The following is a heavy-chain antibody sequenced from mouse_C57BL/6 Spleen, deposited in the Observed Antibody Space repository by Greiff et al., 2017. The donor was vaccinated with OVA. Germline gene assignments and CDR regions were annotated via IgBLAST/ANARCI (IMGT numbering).Heavy chain of an antibody. J-gene: IGHJ3*01. CDR2: ISSGSSTI. V-gene: IGHV5-17*01. D-gene: IGHD2-4*01. CDR1: GFTFSDYG. CDR3: ARWVLDYDAAY. Sequence: EVHLVESGGGLVKPGGSLKLSCAASGFTFSDYGMHWVRQAPEKGLEWVAYISSGSSTIYYADTVKGRFTISRDNAKNTLFLQMPSLRSEDTAMYYCARWVLDYDAAYWGQGTLVTVSA.